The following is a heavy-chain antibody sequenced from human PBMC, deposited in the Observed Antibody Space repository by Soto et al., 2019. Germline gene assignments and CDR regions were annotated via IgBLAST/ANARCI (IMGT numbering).Heavy chain of an antibody. CDR2: ISAYNGNT. V-gene: IGHV1-18*01. CDR3: EKDGYGSGAFDY. CDR1: GYTFTSYG. J-gene: IGHJ4*02. Sequence: ASVKVSCKASGYTFTSYGISWVRQAPGQGLEWMGWISAYNGNTNYAQKLQGRVTMTTDTSTSTACMELRSLISSGTTVYYCEKDGYGSGAFDYWGTGNLVTVSS. D-gene: IGHD3-10*01.